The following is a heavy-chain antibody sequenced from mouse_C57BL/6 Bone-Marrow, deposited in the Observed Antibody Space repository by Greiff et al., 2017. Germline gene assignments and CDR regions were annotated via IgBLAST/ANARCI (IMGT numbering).Heavy chain of an antibody. CDR1: GFTFTDYY. V-gene: IGHV7-3*01. CDR2: IRNKANGYTT. J-gene: IGHJ3*01. Sequence: EVQLVESGGGLVQPGGSLSLSCAASGFTFTDYYMSWVRQPPGKALEWLGFIRNKANGYTTEYSASVKGRFTISRDNSQSILYLQMNALRAEDSATYYCARGGDYVAYWGQGTLVTVSA. D-gene: IGHD1-1*01. CDR3: ARGGDYVAY.